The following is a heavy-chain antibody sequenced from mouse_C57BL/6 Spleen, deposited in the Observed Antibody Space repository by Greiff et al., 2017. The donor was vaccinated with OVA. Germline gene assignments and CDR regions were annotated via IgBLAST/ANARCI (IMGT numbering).Heavy chain of an antibody. Sequence: EVQLVESGGDLVKPGGSLKLSCAASGFTFSSYGMSWVRQTPDKRLEWVATISSGGSYTYYPDSVKGRFTISRDNAKNTLYLQMSSLKSEDTAMYYCARPQANWDSFDYWGQGTTLTVSS. CDR3: ARPQANWDSFDY. CDR2: ISSGGSYT. J-gene: IGHJ2*01. CDR1: GFTFSSYG. D-gene: IGHD4-1*01. V-gene: IGHV5-6*01.